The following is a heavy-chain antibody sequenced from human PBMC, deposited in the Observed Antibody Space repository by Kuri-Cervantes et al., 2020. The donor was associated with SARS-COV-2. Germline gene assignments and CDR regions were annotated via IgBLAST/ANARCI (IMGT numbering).Heavy chain of an antibody. J-gene: IGHJ5*02. CDR1: GDSISSSRYY. D-gene: IGHD4-17*01. V-gene: IGHV4-39*01. CDR2: MYYSGST. Sequence: SETLSLTCTVSGDSISSSRYYWGWIRQPPGKGLEWIGSMYYSGSTYYNPSLKSRLTISVDTSKNQFSLKLSSVTAADTAVYYCARRVPDDYGDYRFDPWGQGTLVTVSS. CDR3: ARRVPDDYGDYRFDP.